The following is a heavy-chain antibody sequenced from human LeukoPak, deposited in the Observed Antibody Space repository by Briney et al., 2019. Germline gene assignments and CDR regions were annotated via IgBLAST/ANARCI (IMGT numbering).Heavy chain of an antibody. Sequence: ASVKVSCKASGYTFTGYYMHWVRQAPGQGLEWMGWINPNSGGTNYAQKFQGRVTMTRDTSISTAYMELSRLRSDDTAVYYCARSTMVRGVTFDYWGQGTLVTVSS. D-gene: IGHD3-10*01. CDR3: ARSTMVRGVTFDY. CDR1: GYTFTGYY. J-gene: IGHJ4*02. V-gene: IGHV1-2*02. CDR2: INPNSGGT.